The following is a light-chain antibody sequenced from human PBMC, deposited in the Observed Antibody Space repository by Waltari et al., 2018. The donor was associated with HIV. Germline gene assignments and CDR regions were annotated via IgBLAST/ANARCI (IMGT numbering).Light chain of an antibody. V-gene: IGKV4-1*01. CDR2: WAS. CDR3: QQYYSTPFT. CDR1: QSVIYSSNNKKY. Sequence: DIVMTQSPDSLAVSLGERATINCKSSQSVIYSSNNKKYLSWFQQKPGQPPRLLIYWASTRETGVPDRFSGGGSGTDFTLTISSLQAEDVAVYYCQQYYSTPFTFGPGTRVDIK. J-gene: IGKJ3*01.